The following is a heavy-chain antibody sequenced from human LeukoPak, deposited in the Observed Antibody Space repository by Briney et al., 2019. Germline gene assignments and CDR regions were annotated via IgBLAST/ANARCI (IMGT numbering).Heavy chain of an antibody. J-gene: IGHJ4*02. D-gene: IGHD5-24*01. V-gene: IGHV3-30*02. CDR3: AKGDGYNQHTFDY. CDR1: GFTFSSYG. CDR2: IRYDGSNK. Sequence: GGSLRLSCAASGFTFSSYGMHWFRQAPGKGLEWVAFIRYDGSNKYYADSVKGRFTISRDNSKNTLYLQMNSLRAEDTAVYYCAKGDGYNQHTFDYWGQGTLVTVSS.